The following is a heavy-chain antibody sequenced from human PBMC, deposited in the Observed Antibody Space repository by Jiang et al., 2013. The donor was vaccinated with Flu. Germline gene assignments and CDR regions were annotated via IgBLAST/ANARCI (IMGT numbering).Heavy chain of an antibody. V-gene: IGHV5-51*03. J-gene: IGHJ4*02. CDR1: GSSLTGYW. CDR3: ARRLRGGPLDS. Sequence: GAEVKKPGESLKISCKGSGSSLTGYWIAWVRQAPGKGLECMGIVYPGDSKTKYNPSFQGQVTLSADKSISTAYLQWSRLKASDTAIYYCARRLRGGPLDSWGQGTLVTVSS. CDR2: VYPGDSKT.